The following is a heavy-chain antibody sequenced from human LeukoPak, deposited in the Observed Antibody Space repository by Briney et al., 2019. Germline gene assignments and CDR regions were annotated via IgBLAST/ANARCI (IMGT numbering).Heavy chain of an antibody. J-gene: IGHJ4*02. Sequence: GGPLRLSCAASGFTFSSYAMSWLRQAPGEGLEWVSTISTSGASTYYEDPVQGRFTISRDNSKNTLYLQMNSLRAEDTAVYYCAKINPYDYVWGSADYWGQGTLVTVSS. D-gene: IGHD3-16*01. CDR3: AKINPYDYVWGSADY. CDR2: ISTSGAST. V-gene: IGHV3-23*01. CDR1: GFTFSSYA.